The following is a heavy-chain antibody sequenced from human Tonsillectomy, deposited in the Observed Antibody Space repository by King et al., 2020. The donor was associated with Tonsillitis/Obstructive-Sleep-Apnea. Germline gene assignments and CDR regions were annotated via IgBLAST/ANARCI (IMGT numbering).Heavy chain of an antibody. CDR1: GYTFTTYG. D-gene: IGHD6-19*01. CDR2: ISAYNGNT. V-gene: IGHV1-18*01. Sequence: QLVQSGAEVKKPGTSVKVSCKASGYTFTTYGISWVRQAPGQGLEWMGWISAYNGNTIYAQNLQGRVTMTTATSTSTAYMELRSLRSDDTAVYYRARDRGSAWYIDYWGQGTLVTVSS. CDR3: ARDRGSAWYIDY. J-gene: IGHJ4*02.